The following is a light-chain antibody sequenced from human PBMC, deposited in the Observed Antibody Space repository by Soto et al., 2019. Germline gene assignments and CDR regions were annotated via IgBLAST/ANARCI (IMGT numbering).Light chain of an antibody. Sequence: QSVLTQPPSVSAAPGQKVAISCSGSSSNIETNYVSWYQQLPGTAPKLLIYDSDRRPSEIPDRFSGSKSGTSATLGITGLQTGDEADYYCGAWDSSLNVVLFGGGTKLTVL. CDR3: GAWDSSLNVVL. J-gene: IGLJ2*01. CDR2: DSD. CDR1: SSNIETNY. V-gene: IGLV1-51*01.